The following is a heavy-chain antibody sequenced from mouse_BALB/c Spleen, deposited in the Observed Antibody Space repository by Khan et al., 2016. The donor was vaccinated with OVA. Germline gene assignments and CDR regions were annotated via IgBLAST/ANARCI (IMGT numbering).Heavy chain of an antibody. J-gene: IGHJ3*01. D-gene: IGHD2-13*01. CDR2: ISDGGSYI. V-gene: IGHV5-4*02. CDR3: ARGYYGDPFAY. Sequence: EVQLLETGGGLVKPGGSLKLSCAAFGFTFSDHYMYWIRQTPEKRLEWVATISDGGSYIYYADSVKGRLTISRDNAKNNLYLQMSSLKSEDIAMYYCARGYYGDPFAYWGHGTLVTVSA. CDR1: GFTFSDHY.